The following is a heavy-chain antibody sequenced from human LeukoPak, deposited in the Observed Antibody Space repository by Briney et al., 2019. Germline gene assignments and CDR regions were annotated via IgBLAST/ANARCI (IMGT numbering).Heavy chain of an antibody. CDR3: ARDPPGTGHYFDY. CDR2: ISSSSSYI. J-gene: IGHJ4*02. V-gene: IGHV3-21*01. CDR1: GFTFSSYS. D-gene: IGHD1-1*01. Sequence: PGGSLRLSCAASGFTFSSYSMNWVRQAPGKGLGWVSSISSSSSYIYYADSVKGRFTISRDNAKNSLYLQMNSLRAEDTAVYYCARDPPGTGHYFDYWGQGTLVTVSS.